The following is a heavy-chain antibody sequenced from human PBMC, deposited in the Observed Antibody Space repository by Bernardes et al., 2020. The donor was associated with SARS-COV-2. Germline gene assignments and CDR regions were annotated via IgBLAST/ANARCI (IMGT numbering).Heavy chain of an antibody. V-gene: IGHV3-74*01. Sequence: GWSLRLSCAASGFSFNTYWMHWVRQVPGTGLVWVSHINSDGSRTNYADSVKGRFTIFRDNAKNTLYLQMNSLRAEDTAVYYCTRDPSGTSPAWGQGTLVTVSS. CDR1: GFSFNTYW. D-gene: IGHD1-1*01. CDR3: TRDPSGTSPA. J-gene: IGHJ5*02. CDR2: INSDGSRT.